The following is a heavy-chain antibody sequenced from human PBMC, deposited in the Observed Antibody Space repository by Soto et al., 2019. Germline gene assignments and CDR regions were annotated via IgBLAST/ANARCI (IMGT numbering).Heavy chain of an antibody. Sequence: QVQLVQSGPEVRKPGASVKVSCKASGYIFSRYGISWVLQAPGQGVEWMAWISGYNGNTKFGERVQGRVNVTTDTSTSTAYMELRSLRSDDTAVYYCAREAAAERNYYGLDVWGQGTTVIVSS. V-gene: IGHV1-18*04. CDR3: AREAAAERNYYGLDV. J-gene: IGHJ6*02. CDR1: GYIFSRYG. CDR2: ISGYNGNT. D-gene: IGHD6-13*01.